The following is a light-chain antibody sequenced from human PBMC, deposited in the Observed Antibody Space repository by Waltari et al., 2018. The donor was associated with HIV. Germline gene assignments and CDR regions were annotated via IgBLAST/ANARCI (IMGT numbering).Light chain of an antibody. CDR3: QQSYIAYT. V-gene: IGKV1-39*01. CDR1: RSISTF. Sequence: EIQMTQSPLSLSASVGDRVTITCRASRSISTFLNWYQQKPGKAPKLLIYSASSLQSWVPSRFSGSGSGTDFTLTISSLQPEDSASYFCQQSYIAYTFGQGTKLEI. CDR2: SAS. J-gene: IGKJ2*01.